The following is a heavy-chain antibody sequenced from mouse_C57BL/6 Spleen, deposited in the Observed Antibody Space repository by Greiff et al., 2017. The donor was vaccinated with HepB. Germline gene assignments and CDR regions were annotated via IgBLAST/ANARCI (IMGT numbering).Heavy chain of an antibody. J-gene: IGHJ2*01. CDR3: ARITTVVEVDY. CDR1: GYTFTSYW. Sequence: QVQLQQPGAELVKPGASVKLSCKASGYTFTSYWMHWVKQRPGQGLEWIGMIHPNSGSTNYNEKFKSKATLTVDKSSSTAYMQLSSLTSEDSAVYYCARITTVVEVDYWGQGTTLTVSS. V-gene: IGHV1-64*01. CDR2: IHPNSGST. D-gene: IGHD1-1*01.